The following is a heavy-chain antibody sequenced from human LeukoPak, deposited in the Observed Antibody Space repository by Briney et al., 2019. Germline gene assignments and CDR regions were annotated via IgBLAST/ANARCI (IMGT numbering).Heavy chain of an antibody. CDR2: INHSGST. D-gene: IGHD3-10*01. J-gene: IGHJ4*02. V-gene: IGHV4-34*01. CDR3: ARGGGARSIDY. Sequence: EWIGEINHSGSTNYNPSLKSRVTISVDTSKNQFSLKLSSVTAADTAVYYCARGGGARSIDYWGQGTLVTVSS.